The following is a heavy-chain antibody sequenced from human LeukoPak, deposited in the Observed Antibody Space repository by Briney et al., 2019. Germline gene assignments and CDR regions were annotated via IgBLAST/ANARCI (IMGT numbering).Heavy chain of an antibody. Sequence: ASVKVSCKASGYAFTGYYMHWVRQAPGQGLEWMGWINPNSGGTNYPQKFQARVIMTRDTSINTAYMELRRLRYDDTAMYFCARESFSGSGGLNWFAPWGQGTLVTVSA. J-gene: IGHJ5*02. D-gene: IGHD3-10*01. CDR1: GYAFTGYY. CDR3: ARESFSGSGGLNWFAP. CDR2: INPNSGGT. V-gene: IGHV1-2*02.